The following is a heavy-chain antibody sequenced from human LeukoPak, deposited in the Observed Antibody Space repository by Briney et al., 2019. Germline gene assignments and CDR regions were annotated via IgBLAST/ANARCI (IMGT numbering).Heavy chain of an antibody. D-gene: IGHD1-1*01. CDR3: ATGEPQGANEPNWSDEYDAFDI. Sequence: ASVKVSCKASGGTFSSYAISWVRQAPGQGLEWMGGIIPIFGTANYAQKFQGRVTITADESTSTAYMELSSLRSEDTAVYYCATGEPQGANEPNWSDEYDAFDIWGQGTMVTVSS. V-gene: IGHV1-69*13. J-gene: IGHJ3*02. CDR2: IIPIFGTA. CDR1: GGTFSSYA.